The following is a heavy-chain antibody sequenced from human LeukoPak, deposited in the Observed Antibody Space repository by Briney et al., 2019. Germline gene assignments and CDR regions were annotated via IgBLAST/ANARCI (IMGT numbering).Heavy chain of an antibody. J-gene: IGHJ4*01. D-gene: IGHD1-26*01. Sequence: ASVRVSCKASGYSFSTTYINWVRQAPGQGLEWMGRISAYNGGTAYAQKFQGRVTMTTDPSTTTAYMDLASLRSDDTAVYYCARGGTYYPCIDYWGQGTLVTVSS. CDR2: ISAYNGGT. V-gene: IGHV1-18*01. CDR3: ARGGTYYPCIDY. CDR1: GYSFSTTY.